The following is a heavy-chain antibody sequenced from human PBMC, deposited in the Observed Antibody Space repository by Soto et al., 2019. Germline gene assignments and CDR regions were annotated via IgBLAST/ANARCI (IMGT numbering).Heavy chain of an antibody. CDR2: FDPDEGET. D-gene: IGHD4-17*01. Sequence: QVQLVQSGAEVKQRGASVKVSCKVSGYTSNEVAMHWVRQAPGKGLEWLGGFDPDEGETIYAQQFQGRVTMTEDTSTGTVYMELSSLRSEDTALYFCTTYHGDYNFDHWGQGTLVTVSS. V-gene: IGHV1-24*01. CDR1: GYTSNEVA. J-gene: IGHJ5*02. CDR3: TTYHGDYNFDH.